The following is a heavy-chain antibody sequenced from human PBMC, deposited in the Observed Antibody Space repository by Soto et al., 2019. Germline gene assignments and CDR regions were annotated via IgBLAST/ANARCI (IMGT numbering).Heavy chain of an antibody. V-gene: IGHV1-69*13. CDR1: GGTFSSYA. J-gene: IGHJ6*02. CDR3: ARDYLLEQQLHEKYYYYYGMDV. CDR2: IIPIFGTA. Sequence: SVKVSCKASGGTFSSYAISWVRQAPGQGLEWMGGIIPIFGTANYAQKFQGRVTITADESTSTAYMELSSLRSEDTAVYYCARDYLLEQQLHEKYYYYYGMDVWGQGTTVTVSS. D-gene: IGHD6-13*01.